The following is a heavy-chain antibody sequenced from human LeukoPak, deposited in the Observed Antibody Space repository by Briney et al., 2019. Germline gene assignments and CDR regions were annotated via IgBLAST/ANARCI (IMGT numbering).Heavy chain of an antibody. CDR2: IYYSGTT. CDR1: XGXXSSYX. CDR3: ARGVYIAAAQYGY. V-gene: IGHV4-59*01. J-gene: IGHJ4*02. Sequence: SETLSLTCTVSXGXXSSYXWSWIRQXXXXXXEWXGYIYYSGTTNYNPSLKSRVTISVDTSKNQFSLKLSSVTAADTAVYYCARGVYIAAAQYGYWGQGTLVTVSS. D-gene: IGHD6-13*01.